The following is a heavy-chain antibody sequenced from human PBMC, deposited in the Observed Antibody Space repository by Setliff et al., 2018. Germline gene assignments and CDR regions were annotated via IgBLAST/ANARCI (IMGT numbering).Heavy chain of an antibody. J-gene: IGHJ4*02. V-gene: IGHV1-18*01. CDR3: ARDYYDSSGYPFSQGFDY. D-gene: IGHD3-22*01. Sequence: ASVKVSCKASGYTFTSYGFSWVRQAPGQGLEWMGWISVYNGKTKYAQKFQGRVTMTRDTSTSTVYMELSSLRSEDTAVYYCARDYYDSSGYPFSQGFDYWGQGTLVTVSS. CDR2: ISVYNGKT. CDR1: GYTFTSYG.